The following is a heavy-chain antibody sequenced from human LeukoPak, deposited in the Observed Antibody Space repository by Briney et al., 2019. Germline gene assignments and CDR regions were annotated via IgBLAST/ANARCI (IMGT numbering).Heavy chain of an antibody. V-gene: IGHV3-9*01. D-gene: IGHD6-13*01. J-gene: IGHJ4*02. CDR1: GFTFDDYA. Sequence: PGRSLRLSCAASGFTFDDYAMHWVRQAPGKGLEWVSGISWNSGSIGYADSVKGRFTISRDNAKNSLYLQMNSLRAEDTALYYCAKFHPGTGFDYWGQGTLVTVSP. CDR2: ISWNSGSI. CDR3: AKFHPGTGFDY.